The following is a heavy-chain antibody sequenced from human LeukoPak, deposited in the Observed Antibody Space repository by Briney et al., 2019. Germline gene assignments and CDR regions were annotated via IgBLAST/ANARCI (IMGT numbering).Heavy chain of an antibody. CDR2: IIPIFGTA. CDR1: RGTFSSYA. J-gene: IGHJ4*02. Sequence: ASVKVSCKASRGTFSSYAISWVRQAPGQGLEWMGGIIPIFGTANYAQKFQGRVTITTDESTSTAYMELSSLRSEDTAVYYCASPAHYYDSSGYFSYWGQGTLVTVSS. CDR3: ASPAHYYDSSGYFSY. V-gene: IGHV1-69*05. D-gene: IGHD3-22*01.